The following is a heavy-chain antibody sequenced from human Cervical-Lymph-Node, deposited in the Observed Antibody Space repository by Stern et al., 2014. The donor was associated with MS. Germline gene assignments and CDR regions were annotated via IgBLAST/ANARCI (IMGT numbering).Heavy chain of an antibody. CDR3: ARTHTVTPEYCFDS. CDR1: GFSLHTSGMC. CDR2: IDWDDDK. V-gene: IGHV2-70*01. D-gene: IGHD4-17*01. Sequence: QVTLKESGPALVKPTQTLTLTCNFFGFSLHTSGMCVSWFRQPPGKALEWLALIDWDDDKYYNTSLKTRLTISKDTSKNHVVLTMTNMDPVDTATYYCARTHTVTPEYCFDSWGQGTLVTVSS. J-gene: IGHJ4*02.